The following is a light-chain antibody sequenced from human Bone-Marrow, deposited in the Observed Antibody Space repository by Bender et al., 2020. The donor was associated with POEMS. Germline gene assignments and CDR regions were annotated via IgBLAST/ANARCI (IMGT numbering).Light chain of an antibody. CDR2: QDN. CDR1: RLDNKY. V-gene: IGLV3-1*01. CDR3: QAWDYSSVV. Sequence: SYELTQTPSVSVSPGQTATITCSGDRLDNKYACWYQLKPGQSPILVIYQDNKRPSGIPERFSGSNSGNTATLTISGTQAMDEADYYCQAWDYSSVVFGGGTKLTVL. J-gene: IGLJ3*02.